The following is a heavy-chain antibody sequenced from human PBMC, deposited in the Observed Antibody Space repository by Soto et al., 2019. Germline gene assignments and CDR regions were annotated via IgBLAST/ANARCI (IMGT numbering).Heavy chain of an antibody. Sequence: ASVKVSFKASGYTFTSYAMNWVRQAPGQGLEWMGWINTNTGNPTYAQGFTGRFVFSLDTSVSTAYLQICSLKAEDTAVYYCARYYYDSSDNYYYYYGMDVRGQGTPVTVSS. V-gene: IGHV7-4-1*01. CDR1: GYTFTSYA. J-gene: IGHJ6*02. CDR2: INTNTGNP. CDR3: ARYYYDSSDNYYYYYGMDV. D-gene: IGHD3-22*01.